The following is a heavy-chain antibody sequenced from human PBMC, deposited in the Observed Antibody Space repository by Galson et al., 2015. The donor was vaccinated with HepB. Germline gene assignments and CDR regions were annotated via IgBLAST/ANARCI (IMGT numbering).Heavy chain of an antibody. Sequence: SVKVSCKASGYIFSNYAMHWVRQAPGQGLEWMGIINPSGGSTSYAQKFQGRVTMARDTSTSTVYMELSSLRSEDTAVYYCARDPYYGDYERTPDYWGQGTLVTVSS. CDR3: ARDPYYGDYERTPDY. D-gene: IGHD4-17*01. CDR2: INPSGGST. CDR1: GYIFSNYA. V-gene: IGHV1-46*01. J-gene: IGHJ4*02.